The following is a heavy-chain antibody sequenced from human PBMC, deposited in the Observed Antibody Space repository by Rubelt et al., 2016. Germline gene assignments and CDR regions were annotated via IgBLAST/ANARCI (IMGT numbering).Heavy chain of an antibody. CDR2: VYYTGTT. J-gene: IGHJ4*02. Sequence: QLQMQESGPGLVKPSETLSLTCTVSGGSISRSNYYWAWIRQPPGKGLEWIGTVYYTGTTSYNPSLKSRVTMSIDTSKNQFALNLNPVTAADTAVYYCSVLPDFDYWGQGTLVTVSS. D-gene: IGHD4/OR15-4a*01. V-gene: IGHV4-39*01. CDR3: SVLPDFDY. CDR1: GGSISRSNYY.